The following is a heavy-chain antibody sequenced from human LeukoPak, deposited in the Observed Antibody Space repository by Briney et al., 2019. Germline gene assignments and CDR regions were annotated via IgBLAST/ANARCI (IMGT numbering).Heavy chain of an antibody. D-gene: IGHD4-23*01. CDR1: GGSFSGYY. CDR2: INHSGST. CDR3: ARGPGGGNSRRYFQH. Sequence: SETLSLTCAVSGGSFSGYYWSWIRQPPGKGLEWIGEINHSGSTNYNPSLKSRVTISVDTSKNQFSLKLSSVTAADTAVYYWARGPGGGNSRRYFQHWGQGTLVTVSS. J-gene: IGHJ1*01. V-gene: IGHV4-34*01.